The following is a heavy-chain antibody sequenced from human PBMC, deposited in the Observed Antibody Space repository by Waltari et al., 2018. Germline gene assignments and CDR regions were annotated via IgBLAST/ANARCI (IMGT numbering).Heavy chain of an antibody. CDR3: AKDVDTAMAGAFDI. CDR1: GFTFDDYA. J-gene: IGHJ3*02. V-gene: IGHV3-9*01. D-gene: IGHD5-18*01. Sequence: EVQLVESGGGLVQPGRSLRLSCAASGFTFDDYAMHWVRQAPGKGMEWVSGSSWNSGSIGYADSVKGRFTISRDNAKNSLYLQMNSLRAEDTALYYCAKDVDTAMAGAFDIWGQGTMVTVSS. CDR2: SSWNSGSI.